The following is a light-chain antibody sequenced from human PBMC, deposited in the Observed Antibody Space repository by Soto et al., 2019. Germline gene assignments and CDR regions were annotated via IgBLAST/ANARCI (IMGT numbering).Light chain of an antibody. V-gene: IGKV1-39*01. CDR1: QSISSY. CDR2: AAS. CDR3: QQSYSTTYT. J-gene: IGKJ2*01. Sequence: DIQMTQSPSSLSVSVGDRVTITCRASQSISSYLNWYQRKPGKAPKLLIYAASSLQGGVPSRFSGSGYGTDFTLTISRLQPEDFATYYCQQSYSTTYTMRQGTKLEIK.